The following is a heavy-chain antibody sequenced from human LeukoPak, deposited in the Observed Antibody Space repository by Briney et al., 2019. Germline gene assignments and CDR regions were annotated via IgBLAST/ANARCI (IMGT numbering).Heavy chain of an antibody. Sequence: GGSLRLSCAASGFTFSSYWMSWVRQAPGKGLEWVANIKQDGSEKYYVDSVKGRFTIPRDNAKNSLYLQMNSLRAEDTAVYYCARVVYQDYYYGMDVWGQGTTVTVSS. CDR2: IKQDGSEK. CDR1: GFTFSSYW. V-gene: IGHV3-7*04. J-gene: IGHJ6*02. CDR3: ARVVYQDYYYGMDV. D-gene: IGHD6-13*01.